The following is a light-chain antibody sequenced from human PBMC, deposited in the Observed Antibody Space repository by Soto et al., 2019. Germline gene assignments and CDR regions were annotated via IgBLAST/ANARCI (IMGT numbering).Light chain of an antibody. CDR2: DTS. Sequence: EIVVTHSPATLSVSPLEIATLSVMARQSVSIKLAWYQQKPGQAHRLLIYDTSTRATGIPARFSGSGSGTEFTLTIRSLQSEDFAVYYCQQYNNWPPIPFGQGTRLE. CDR1: QSVSIK. V-gene: IGKV3-15*01. J-gene: IGKJ5*01. CDR3: QQYNNWPPIP.